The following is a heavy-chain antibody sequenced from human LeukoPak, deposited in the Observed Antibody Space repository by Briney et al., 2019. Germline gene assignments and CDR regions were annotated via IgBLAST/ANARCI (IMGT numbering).Heavy chain of an antibody. V-gene: IGHV3-23*01. D-gene: IGHD6-19*01. CDR3: AKGMEYSSGWYRSDMYFDY. CDR1: GFTFSSYA. J-gene: IGHJ4*02. CDR2: ISGSGGGT. Sequence: GGSLRLSCAASGFTFSSYAMSWVRQAPGKGLEWVSAISGSGGGTYYADSVKGRFTISRDNSKNTLYLQMNSLRAEDTAVYYCAKGMEYSSGWYRSDMYFDYWGQGTLVTVSS.